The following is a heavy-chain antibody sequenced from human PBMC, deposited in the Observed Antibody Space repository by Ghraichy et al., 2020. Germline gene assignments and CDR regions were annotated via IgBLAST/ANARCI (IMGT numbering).Heavy chain of an antibody. CDR1: GGSISNSSYY. V-gene: IGHV4-39*01. Sequence: SQTLSLTCTVSGGSISNSSYYWGWIRQPPGEGLEWIGSISYSGSTYYNPSLKSRVTISVDTSKNQFSLKLNSVTAADTAVYYCARRAPKTPDYWGQGTLVTVSS. CDR2: ISYSGST. CDR3: ARRAPKTPDY. J-gene: IGHJ4*02.